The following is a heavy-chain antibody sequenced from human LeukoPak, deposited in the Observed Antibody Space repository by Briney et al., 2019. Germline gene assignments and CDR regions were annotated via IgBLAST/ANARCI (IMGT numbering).Heavy chain of an antibody. V-gene: IGHV4-38-2*02. Sequence: PSETLSLTCTVSGYSISSGYYWGWIRQPPGKGLEWTGYIYYSGSTNYNPSLKSRVTISVDTSKNQFSLKLSSVTAADTAVYYCARGDYDFSRAYDYWGQGTLVTVSS. CDR3: ARGDYDFSRAYDY. D-gene: IGHD3-3*01. J-gene: IGHJ4*02. CDR1: GYSISSGYY. CDR2: IYYSGST.